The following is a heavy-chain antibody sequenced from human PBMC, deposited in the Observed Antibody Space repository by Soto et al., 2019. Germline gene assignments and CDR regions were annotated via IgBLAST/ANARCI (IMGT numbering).Heavy chain of an antibody. CDR2: VYSTGGV. J-gene: IGHJ6*02. V-gene: IGHV4-4*07. CDR1: GDSIGRFY. CDR3: ARDLSGTGLDI. D-gene: IGHD1-26*01. Sequence: QLQLHESGPGMVKPSETLSLTCNVSGDSIGRFYWSWIRQSAGKGLEWIGRVYSTGGVTYNPAFKGRVTISLDRSNNHVAPEMHSVAAADTAVYFCARDLSGTGLDIWVRVNRVSVSS.